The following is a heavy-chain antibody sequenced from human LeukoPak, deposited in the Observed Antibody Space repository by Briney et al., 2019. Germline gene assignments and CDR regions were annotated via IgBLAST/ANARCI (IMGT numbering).Heavy chain of an antibody. D-gene: IGHD3-22*01. CDR3: AREGYYYDSSGLIHYYYYGMDV. J-gene: IGHJ6*02. V-gene: IGHV1-69*04. CDR2: TIPIFGIA. CDR1: GGTFSSYD. Sequence: ASVKVCCKASGGTFSSYDISWVRQAPGQGLEWMGRTIPIFGIANYAQKFQGRVTITADKSTSTAYMELSSLRSEDTAVYYCAREGYYYDSSGLIHYYYYGMDVWGQGTTVTASS.